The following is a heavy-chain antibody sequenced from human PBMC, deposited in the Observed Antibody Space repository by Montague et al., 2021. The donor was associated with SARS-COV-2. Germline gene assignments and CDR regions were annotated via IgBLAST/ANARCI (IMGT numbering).Heavy chain of an antibody. CDR2: IWYDGSNK. J-gene: IGHJ6*02. D-gene: IGHD2-2*02. CDR1: GFTFSSYG. Sequence: SLRLSCAASGFTFSSYGMHWVRQAPGKGLEWVAVIWYDGSNKYYADSVKGRFTISGDNSKNTLYLQMNSLRAEDTAVYYCARDLNPAIPVVWYYYYGMDVWGQGTTVTVSS. V-gene: IGHV3-33*01. CDR3: ARDLNPAIPVVWYYYYGMDV.